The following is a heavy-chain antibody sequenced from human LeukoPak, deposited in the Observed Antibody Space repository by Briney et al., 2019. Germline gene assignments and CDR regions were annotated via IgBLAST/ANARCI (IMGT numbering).Heavy chain of an antibody. J-gene: IGHJ5*02. V-gene: IGHV4-39*07. CDR2: IYYSGST. D-gene: IGHD3-16*01. CDR3: AREKGGWGSYSPLPHWFDP. CDR1: GGSISSSSYY. Sequence: SETLSLTCTVSGGSISSSSYYWGWIRQPPGKGPEWIGNIYYSGSTYYNPSLKSRVTISLDTSKNQFSLKLSSGTAADTAVYYWAREKGGWGSYSPLPHWFDPWGQGTLVTVSS.